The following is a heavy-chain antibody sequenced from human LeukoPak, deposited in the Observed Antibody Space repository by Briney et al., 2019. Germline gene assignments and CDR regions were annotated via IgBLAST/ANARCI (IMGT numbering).Heavy chain of an antibody. CDR2: TSYDLNVK. CDR3: AREGYYGSGSPPSLYFDY. V-gene: IGHV3-30-3*01. D-gene: IGHD3-10*01. CDR1: GFTFRNYV. Sequence: PGGSLRLSCAASGFTFRNYVIHWVRQAPGKGLEWVAVTSYDLNVKLYADSVKGRFPISRDNSRSTLYLQMNSLRPEDTAIYYCAREGYYGSGSPPSLYFDYWGQGTLATVSS. J-gene: IGHJ4*02.